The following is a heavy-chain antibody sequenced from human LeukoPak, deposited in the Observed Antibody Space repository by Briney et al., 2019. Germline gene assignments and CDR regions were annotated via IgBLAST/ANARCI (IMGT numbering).Heavy chain of an antibody. CDR2: ISAYNGNT. CDR1: GYTFTSYG. CDR3: ARVPYYGSGSYYLSELLDY. Sequence: ASVKVSCKASGYTFTSYGISWVRQAPGQGLEWMGWISAYNGNTNYAQKLQGRVTMTTDTSTSTAYTELRSLRSDDTAVYYCARVPYYGSGSYYLSELLDYWGQGTLVTVSS. J-gene: IGHJ4*02. V-gene: IGHV1-18*01. D-gene: IGHD3-10*01.